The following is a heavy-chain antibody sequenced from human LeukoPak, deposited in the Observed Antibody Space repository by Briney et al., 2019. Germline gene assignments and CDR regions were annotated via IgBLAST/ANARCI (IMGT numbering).Heavy chain of an antibody. CDR1: GFTFSSYE. V-gene: IGHV3-48*03. Sequence: GGSLRLSCAASGFTFSSYEMNWVRQAPGKGLEWVSYISSSGSTIYYADSVKGRFTISRDNAKNSLYLQMNSLRAEDTAVYYCARGYYYGLDVWGKGITVIVSS. J-gene: IGHJ6*04. CDR3: ARGYYYGLDV. CDR2: ISSSGSTI. D-gene: IGHD1-14*01.